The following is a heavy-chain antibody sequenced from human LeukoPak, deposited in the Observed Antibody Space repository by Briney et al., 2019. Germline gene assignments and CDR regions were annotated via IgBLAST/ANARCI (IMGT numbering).Heavy chain of an antibody. J-gene: IGHJ5*02. D-gene: IGHD2-2*01. V-gene: IGHV3-30-3*01. CDR1: GFTFSSYA. CDR2: ISYDGSNK. Sequence: GRSLRLSCAASGFTFSSYAMHWVRQAPGKGLEWVAVISYDGSNKYYADSVKGRFTISRDNSKNTLYLQMNSLRAEDTAVYYCARDFIVVVPAAIGGFDPWGQGTLVTVFS. CDR3: ARDFIVVVPAAIGGFDP.